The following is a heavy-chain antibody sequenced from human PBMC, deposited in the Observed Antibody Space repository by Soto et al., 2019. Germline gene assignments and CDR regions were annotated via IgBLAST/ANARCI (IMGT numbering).Heavy chain of an antibody. CDR3: ARDRCSGGSCLYGMDV. Sequence: PSETLSLTCTVSGGSISSGGYYWSWIRQHPGKGLEWIGYIYYSGSTYYNPSLKSRVTVSVDTPKNQFSLKLSSVTAADTAVYYCARDRCSGGSCLYGMDVWGQGTTVTVSS. V-gene: IGHV4-31*03. J-gene: IGHJ6*02. CDR2: IYYSGST. D-gene: IGHD2-15*01. CDR1: GGSISSGGYY.